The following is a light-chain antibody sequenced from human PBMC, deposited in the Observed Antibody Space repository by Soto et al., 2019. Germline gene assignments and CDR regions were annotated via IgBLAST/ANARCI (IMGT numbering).Light chain of an antibody. Sequence: QSVLTQPPSVSGAPGQRVTISCTGSSSNIRAGYDVHWYQQLPGTAPKLLIYGNSNRPSGVPDRFSGSKSGTLASLAITGLQAEDEADYYCQSYDSSLSGWAFGGGTKVTVL. CDR2: GNS. J-gene: IGLJ3*02. V-gene: IGLV1-40*01. CDR1: SSNIRAGYD. CDR3: QSYDSSLSGWA.